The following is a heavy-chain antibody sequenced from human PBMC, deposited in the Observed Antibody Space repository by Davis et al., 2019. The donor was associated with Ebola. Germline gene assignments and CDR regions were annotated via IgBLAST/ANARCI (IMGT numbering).Heavy chain of an antibody. CDR3: ARDNGPAHY. D-gene: IGHD2-8*01. Sequence: PSETLSLTCAVYGGSFSGYYWSWIRQPPGKGLEWIGEINHSGSTNYNPSLKSRVTISVDTSKNQFSLKLSSVTAADTAVYYCARDNGPAHYWGQGTLVTVSS. CDR1: GGSFSGYY. J-gene: IGHJ4*02. CDR2: INHSGST. V-gene: IGHV4-34*01.